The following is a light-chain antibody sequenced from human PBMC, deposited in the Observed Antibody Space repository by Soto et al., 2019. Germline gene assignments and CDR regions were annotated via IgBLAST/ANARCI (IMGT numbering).Light chain of an antibody. Sequence: QSALTQPPSASGSPGQSVTISCTGTSSDVGGYNYVSWYQQHPGKAPKLMIYEVSKRPSGVPDRFSGSKSGNTASLTVSGLQAEDETEYYCSSYAGSNNFDVFGTVTKLNVL. CDR3: SSYAGSNNFDV. V-gene: IGLV2-8*01. CDR2: EVS. CDR1: SSDVGGYNY. J-gene: IGLJ1*01.